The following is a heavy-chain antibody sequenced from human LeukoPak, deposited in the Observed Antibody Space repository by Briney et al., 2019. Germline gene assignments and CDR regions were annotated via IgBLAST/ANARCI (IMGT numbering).Heavy chain of an antibody. V-gene: IGHV3-30*02. CDR1: GFTFSSYG. J-gene: IGHJ4*02. CDR2: IRYDGSNK. CDR3: AKDLVVVPRVLDY. D-gene: IGHD2-2*01. Sequence: PGGSLRLSCAASGFTFSSYGMHWVRQAPGKGLEWVAFIRYDGSNKYYADSVKGRFTISGDNSKNTLYLQMNSLRAEDTAVYYCAKDLVVVPRVLDYWGQGTLVTVSS.